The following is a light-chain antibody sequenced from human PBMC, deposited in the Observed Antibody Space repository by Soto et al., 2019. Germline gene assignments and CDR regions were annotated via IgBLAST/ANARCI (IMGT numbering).Light chain of an antibody. CDR2: EVN. CDR3: ISYAGTAYVA. Sequence: QSVLTQPPSASGSPGQSVTISCTGTSSDVGAHNYVSWYQQHPGKAPKLMIYEVNKRPSGVPDRFSGSKSGNTASLTVSGLHADDEADDYCISYAGTAYVAIGGGTKLTVL. CDR1: SSDVGAHNY. J-gene: IGLJ2*01. V-gene: IGLV2-8*01.